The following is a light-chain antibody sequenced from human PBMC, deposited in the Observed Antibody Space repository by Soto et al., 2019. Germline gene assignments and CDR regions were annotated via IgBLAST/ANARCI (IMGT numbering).Light chain of an antibody. V-gene: IGKV3-15*01. CDR2: GAS. J-gene: IGKJ1*01. CDR1: LRLSSSY. Sequence: VLTQSPGTLSLSPGERATLSCRATLRLSSSYLAWYQQKLGQAPRVLIFGASTRATGIPARFSGSGSGTEFSLTINSLQSEDFAVYYCQEYNTWPWTFGQGTKVDI. CDR3: QEYNTWPWT.